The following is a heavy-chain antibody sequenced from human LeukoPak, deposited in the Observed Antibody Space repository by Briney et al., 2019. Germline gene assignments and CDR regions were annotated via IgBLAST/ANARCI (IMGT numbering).Heavy chain of an antibody. Sequence: GGSLRLSCAGSGLTFSNYAMTWVRQAPGKGLEWVSSVSGSGRNTFYPDSVEGRFTISRDTSKNTVYLQMNSLRADDTAVYYCVKSRRVGANQRGLFDYWSQGTLVTVSP. CDR2: VSGSGRNT. CDR1: GLTFSNYA. J-gene: IGHJ4*02. CDR3: VKSRRVGANQRGLFDY. D-gene: IGHD1-26*01. V-gene: IGHV3-23*01.